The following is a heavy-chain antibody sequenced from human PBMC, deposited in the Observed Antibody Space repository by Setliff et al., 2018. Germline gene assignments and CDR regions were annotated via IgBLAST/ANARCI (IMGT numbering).Heavy chain of an antibody. J-gene: IGHJ3*01. CDR2: INPKTGGT. V-gene: IGHV1-2*04. Sequence: ASVKVSCKTSGYAFTDNYIHWVRQAPGQGLERMGWINPKTGGTNLAQKLQGWVSMTRDTSITTAYMELSRLTSDDMAVYFCARSDHLVVDGFDVWGQGTMVTVS. D-gene: IGHD3-16*01. CDR1: GYAFTDNY. CDR3: ARSDHLVVDGFDV.